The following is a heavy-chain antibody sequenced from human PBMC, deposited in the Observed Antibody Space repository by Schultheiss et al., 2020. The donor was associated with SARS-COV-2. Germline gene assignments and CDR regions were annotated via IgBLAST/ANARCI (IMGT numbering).Heavy chain of an antibody. Sequence: GGSLRLSCAASGFTFSSYGMHWVRQAPGKGLEWVAVIWYDGSNKYYADSVKGRFTISRDNAKNSLYLQMNSLRAGDTAVYYCARVHPAYRRCGGDCSSWGQGTLVTVSS. D-gene: IGHD2-21*02. CDR2: IWYDGSNK. CDR3: ARVHPAYRRCGGDCSS. J-gene: IGHJ4*02. CDR1: GFTFSSYG. V-gene: IGHV3-33*01.